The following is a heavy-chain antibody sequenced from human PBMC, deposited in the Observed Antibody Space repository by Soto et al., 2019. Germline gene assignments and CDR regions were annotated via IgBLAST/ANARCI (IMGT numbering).Heavy chain of an antibody. Sequence: SVKVSCKASGGTFSSYAISWVRQAPRQGLEWMGGIIPIFGTATYAQKFQGRVTITADKSTSTAYMELNSLRSEDTAVYYCARLDYYDSSGYHWPWGQGTLVTVSS. V-gene: IGHV1-69*06. CDR3: ARLDYYDSSGYHWP. CDR1: GGTFSSYA. CDR2: IIPIFGTA. D-gene: IGHD3-22*01. J-gene: IGHJ5*02.